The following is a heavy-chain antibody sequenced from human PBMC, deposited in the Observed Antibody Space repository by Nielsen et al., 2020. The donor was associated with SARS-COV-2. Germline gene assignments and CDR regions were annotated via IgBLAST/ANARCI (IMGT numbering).Heavy chain of an antibody. CDR3: VGYRVIPDAFDI. Sequence: SETLSLTCTVSGGSISSYYWSWIRQPPGKGLEWIGYIYYSGSTNYNPSLKSRVTISVDTSKNQFSLKLSSVTAADTAVYYCVGYRVIPDAFDIWGQGTMVTVSS. D-gene: IGHD3-16*02. CDR1: GGSISSYY. CDR2: IYYSGST. V-gene: IGHV4-59*08. J-gene: IGHJ3*02.